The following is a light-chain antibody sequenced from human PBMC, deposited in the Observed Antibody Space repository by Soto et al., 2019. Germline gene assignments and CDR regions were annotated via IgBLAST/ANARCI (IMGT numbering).Light chain of an antibody. Sequence: DIPMTQSPSTLSASLGDRVTITCRASQTISSWLAWYQQKPGKAPKLLIYAASTLQSGVPSRFSGSGSGTDFTLTISCLQSEDFATYYCQQYYSYPITFGQGTRLEIK. CDR3: QQYYSYPIT. CDR1: QTISSW. J-gene: IGKJ5*01. CDR2: AAS. V-gene: IGKV1-5*01.